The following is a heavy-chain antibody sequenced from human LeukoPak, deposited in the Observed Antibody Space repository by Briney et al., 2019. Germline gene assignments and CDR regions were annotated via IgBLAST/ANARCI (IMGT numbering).Heavy chain of an antibody. V-gene: IGHV1-8*01. CDR1: GYTFTSYD. CDR2: MNPNSGNT. Sequence: GASVKVSCKASGYTFTSYDINWVRQATGQGLEWMGWMNPNSGNTGYAQKFQGRVTMIRNTSISTAYMELSSLRSEDTAVYYCARGQSGGFGESPYYYYYYMDVWGKGTTVTISS. D-gene: IGHD3-10*01. J-gene: IGHJ6*03. CDR3: ARGQSGGFGESPYYYYYYMDV.